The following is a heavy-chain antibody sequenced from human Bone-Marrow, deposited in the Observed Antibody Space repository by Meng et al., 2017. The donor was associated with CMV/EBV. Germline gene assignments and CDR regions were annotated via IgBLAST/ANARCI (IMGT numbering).Heavy chain of an antibody. CDR2: IKQDGSEK. CDR1: GFTFSSYW. J-gene: IGHJ6*02. D-gene: IGHD3-3*01. Sequence: LSLTCAASGFTFSSYWMSWVRQAPGKGLEWVANIKQDGSEKYYVDSVKGRFTISRDNAKNSLYLQMNSLRAEDTAVYYCARGTRPGYYDFWSGYYSGGYYYGMDVWGQGTTVTVSS. V-gene: IGHV3-7*01. CDR3: ARGTRPGYYDFWSGYYSGGYYYGMDV.